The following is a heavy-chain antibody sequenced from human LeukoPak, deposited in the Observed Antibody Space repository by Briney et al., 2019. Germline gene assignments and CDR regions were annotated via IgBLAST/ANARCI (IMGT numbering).Heavy chain of an antibody. CDR3: AKASAGGYYDSSGYFDY. V-gene: IGHV3-30*04. Sequence: PGGSLRLSCAASGFTFSSYAMHWVRQAPGKGLEWVAVISYDGSNKYYADSVKGRFTISRDNSKNTLYLQMNSLRAEDTAVYYCAKASAGGYYDSSGYFDYWGQGTLVTVSS. CDR2: ISYDGSNK. J-gene: IGHJ4*02. D-gene: IGHD3-22*01. CDR1: GFTFSSYA.